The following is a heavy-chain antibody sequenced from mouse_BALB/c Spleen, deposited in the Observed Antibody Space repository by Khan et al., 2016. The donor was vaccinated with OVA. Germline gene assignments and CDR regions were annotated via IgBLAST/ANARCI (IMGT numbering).Heavy chain of an antibody. V-gene: IGHV2-6-1*01. CDR3: ARQPYYHYNLRDY. CDR2: IWSDGST. J-gene: IGHJ4*01. Sequence: QMQLEESGPGLVAPSQSLSITCTISGFSLTNYGVHWVRQPPGKGLEWLVVIWSDGSTTYNSALKSRLTISKDNSKSQVFLKMNSLQSEDTAVYFCARQPYYHYNLRDYWGQGTSVTVSS. CDR1: GFSLTNYG. D-gene: IGHD2-10*01.